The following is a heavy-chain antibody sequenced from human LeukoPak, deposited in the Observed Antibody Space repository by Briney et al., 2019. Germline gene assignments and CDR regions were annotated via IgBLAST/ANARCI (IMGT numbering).Heavy chain of an antibody. J-gene: IGHJ4*02. CDR2: IYYDGSNI. CDR1: EFTFTTYG. V-gene: IGHV3-33*06. Sequence: GRSLTLSCAASEFTFTTYGMHWVRQAPGKGLEWVAFIYYDGSNIYYADYVKGRFTISRDNSRNTLYLQMNSLRAEDTAVYYCAKDAAGPEYWGQGTLVTVSS. CDR3: AKDAAGPEY. D-gene: IGHD6-13*01.